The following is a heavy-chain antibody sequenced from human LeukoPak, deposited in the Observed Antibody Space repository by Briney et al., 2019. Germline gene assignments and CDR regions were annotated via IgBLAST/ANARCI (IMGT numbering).Heavy chain of an antibody. D-gene: IGHD3-9*01. Sequence: GASVKVSCKASGYTFTSYGISWVRQAPGQGLEWMGWISAYNGNTNYAQKLQGRVTMTTDTSTSTAYMELRSLRSDDTAVYYCARLPRGPPTIYYFDYWGQGTLVTVSS. V-gene: IGHV1-18*01. J-gene: IGHJ4*02. CDR2: ISAYNGNT. CDR1: GYTFTSYG. CDR3: ARLPRGPPTIYYFDY.